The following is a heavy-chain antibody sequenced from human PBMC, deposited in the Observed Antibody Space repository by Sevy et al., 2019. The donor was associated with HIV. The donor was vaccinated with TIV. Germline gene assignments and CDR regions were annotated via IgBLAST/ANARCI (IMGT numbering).Heavy chain of an antibody. Sequence: GGSLRLSCAASGFTFGDYSMNWVRQAPGKGLEWISYISSTSDTIYYADSVNGRFIISRDNAKNSLYLQMNSLRDEDTAVYYCARNGDYDYWGQGTLVTVSS. J-gene: IGHJ4*02. CDR1: GFTFGDYS. D-gene: IGHD4-17*01. CDR2: ISSTSDTI. CDR3: ARNGDYDY. V-gene: IGHV3-48*02.